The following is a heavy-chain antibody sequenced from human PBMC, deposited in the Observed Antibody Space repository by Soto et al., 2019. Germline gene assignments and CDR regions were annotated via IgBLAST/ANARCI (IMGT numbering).Heavy chain of an antibody. CDR3: ARDPTTG. V-gene: IGHV1-69*06. Sequence: GASLKVSCKASGGTFNNYAISWVRQAPGQGLEWMGRIIPILGTTTNAQKFQGRVTITADKSTSTAYMELSSLRSEDTAVYYCARDPTTGWGQGTLVNVS. J-gene: IGHJ4*02. D-gene: IGHD7-27*01. CDR2: IIPILGTT. CDR1: GGTFNNYA.